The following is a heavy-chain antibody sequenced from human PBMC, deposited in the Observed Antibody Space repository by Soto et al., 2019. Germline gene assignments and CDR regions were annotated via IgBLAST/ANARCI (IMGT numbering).Heavy chain of an antibody. J-gene: IGHJ6*03. CDR1: GYTFTSYA. CDR2: INAGNGNT. CDR3: ARDSLHPRMYNWNDVSPSGTRYYYMDV. Sequence: ASVKVSCKASGYTFTSYAMHWVRQAPGQRLEWMGWINAGNGNTKYSQKFQGRVTITRDTSASTTYMELSSLRSEDTAVYYCARDSLHPRMYNWNDVSPSGTRYYYMDVWGKGTTVTVSS. V-gene: IGHV1-3*01. D-gene: IGHD1-1*01.